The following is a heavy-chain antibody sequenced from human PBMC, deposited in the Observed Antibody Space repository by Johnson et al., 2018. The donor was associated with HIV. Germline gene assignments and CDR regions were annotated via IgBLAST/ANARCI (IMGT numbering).Heavy chain of an antibody. J-gene: IGHJ3*02. V-gene: IGHV3-64*01. CDR1: GFTFSSYA. D-gene: IGHD2-15*01. Sequence: VQLVESGGGLVQPGGSLRLSCAASGFTFSSYAMHWVRQAPGKGLEYVSAISSNGGSTYYANSVKGRFTISRDNSKNTLYLQMGSLRAEDMAVYYCARGGWTVLDAFDSWGQGTMVTVSS. CDR3: ARGGWTVLDAFDS. CDR2: ISSNGGST.